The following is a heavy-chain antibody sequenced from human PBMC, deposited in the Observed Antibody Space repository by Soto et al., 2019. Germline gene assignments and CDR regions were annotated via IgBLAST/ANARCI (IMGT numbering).Heavy chain of an antibody. CDR1: GFTFSNYT. Sequence: QVQLVESGGGVVQPGRSLRLSCAASGFTFSNYTMHWVRQAPGKGLEWVALISNDGSSKDYADSVKGRFTISRDNSKNTLYVQLNSLIAEDTAVYYCARDGRNSGIYPLFDCWGQGTLVTVSS. CDR3: ARDGRNSGIYPLFDC. V-gene: IGHV3-30-3*01. D-gene: IGHD3-10*01. J-gene: IGHJ4*02. CDR2: ISNDGSSK.